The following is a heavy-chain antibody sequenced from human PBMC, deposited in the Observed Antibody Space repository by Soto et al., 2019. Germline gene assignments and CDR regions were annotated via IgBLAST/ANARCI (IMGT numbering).Heavy chain of an antibody. D-gene: IGHD3-10*01. J-gene: IGHJ6*02. Sequence: PGGSLRLSCAASGFTFSSYGMHWVRQAPGKGLEWVAVIWYDGSNKYYADSAKGRFTISRDNSKNTLYLQMNSLRAEDTAVYYCARAGRAILWFGEAKDNYYYGMDVWGQGTTVTVSS. CDR1: GFTFSSYG. V-gene: IGHV3-33*01. CDR3: ARAGRAILWFGEAKDNYYYGMDV. CDR2: IWYDGSNK.